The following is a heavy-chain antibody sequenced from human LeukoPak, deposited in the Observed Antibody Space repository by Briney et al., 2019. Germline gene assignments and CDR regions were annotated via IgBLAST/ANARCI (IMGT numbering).Heavy chain of an antibody. V-gene: IGHV3-48*02. D-gene: IGHD1-26*01. CDR1: GFTFSAYS. CDR2: ISSGAGDT. CDR3: ARSRSGNYFDY. Sequence: GGSPRLSCAGTGFTFSAYSLNWVRQAPGKGLEWVSYISSGAGDTYYADSVKARFTISRDNAQNSLYLQMNGLRDEDTAVYHCARSRSGNYFDYWGQGTLVSVSS. J-gene: IGHJ4*02.